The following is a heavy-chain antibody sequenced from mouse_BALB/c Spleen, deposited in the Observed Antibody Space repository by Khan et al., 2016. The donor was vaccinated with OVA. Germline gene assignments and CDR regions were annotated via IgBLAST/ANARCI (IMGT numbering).Heavy chain of an antibody. D-gene: IGHD1-1*01. Sequence: EVELVESGGGLVQPGGSLKVSCAASGFTFSNYAMSWVRQTPEKRLEWVATISSGCSFTYYPDSVKGRFTISRDNAKNTLYLQMGSLRSEETAMYYCARTPGYYGSNYFDYWGQGTSLTASS. CDR3: ARTPGYYGSNYFDY. V-gene: IGHV5-9-3*01. J-gene: IGHJ2*02. CDR1: GFTFSNYA. CDR2: ISSGCSFT.